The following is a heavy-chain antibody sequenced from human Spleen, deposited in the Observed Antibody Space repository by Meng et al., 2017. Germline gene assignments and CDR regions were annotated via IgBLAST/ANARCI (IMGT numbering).Heavy chain of an antibody. CDR2: IHGSNGNT. J-gene: IGHJ3*02. Sequence: ASVKVSCKASGYTFSNYVVNWVRQAPGQGLEWMGWIHGSNGNTNYAQKFQARITMTTDTSTSTAYMELRSLRSDDTAVYYCARDSVVPLAGTSDDAYDMWGQGTMVTVSS. CDR3: ARDSVVPLAGTSDDAYDM. CDR1: GYTFSNYV. V-gene: IGHV1-18*01. D-gene: IGHD6-19*01.